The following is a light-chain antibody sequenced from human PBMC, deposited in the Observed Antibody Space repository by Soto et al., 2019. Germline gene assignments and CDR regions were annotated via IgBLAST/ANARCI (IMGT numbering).Light chain of an antibody. CDR2: LEGSGSY. J-gene: IGLJ3*02. Sequence: QLVLTQSSSASASLGSSVKLTCTLSSGHSSYIIAWHQQQPGKAPRYLMKLEGSGSYNKGSGVPDRFSRSSSGADRYLTISHLQFEDEADYYCETWDSNTHTVFGLGTNLTLL. CDR3: ETWDSNTHTV. V-gene: IGLV4-60*02. CDR1: SGHSSYI.